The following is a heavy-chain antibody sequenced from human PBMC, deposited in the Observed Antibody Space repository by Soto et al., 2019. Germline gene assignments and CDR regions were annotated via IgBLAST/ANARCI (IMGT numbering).Heavy chain of an antibody. CDR1: GYTFTSYG. J-gene: IGHJ6*04. CDR3: ARGGPPWIQLEYYYYGMDV. D-gene: IGHD5-18*01. CDR2: ISAYNGNT. Sequence: QVQLVQSGAEVKKPGASVKVSCKASGYTFTSYGISCVRQAPGQGLEWMGWISAYNGNTNYAQKLQGRVTMTTDTATSTAYRELRSLICDDTAVYYCARGGPPWIQLEYYYYGMDVWGKGTTVTVSS. V-gene: IGHV1-18*01.